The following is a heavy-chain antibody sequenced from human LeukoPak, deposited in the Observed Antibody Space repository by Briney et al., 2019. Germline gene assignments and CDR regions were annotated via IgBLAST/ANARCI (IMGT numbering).Heavy chain of an antibody. V-gene: IGHV4-39*01. D-gene: IGHD2-8*01. CDR2: IYYSGST. CDR1: GGSISSSTYY. Sequence: PSETLSLTCTVFGGSISSSTYYCVWIRQPPGKGLEWIGSIYYSGSTYYNPSLKSRVTISGDTSKNQFSLKLNSVTAADTAVYYCARLQYCTDGVCSFAFDIWGQGTMVTVSS. J-gene: IGHJ3*02. CDR3: ARLQYCTDGVCSFAFDI.